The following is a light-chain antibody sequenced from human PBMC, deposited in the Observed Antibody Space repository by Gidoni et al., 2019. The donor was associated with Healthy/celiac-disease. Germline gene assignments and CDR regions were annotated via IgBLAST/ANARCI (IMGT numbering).Light chain of an antibody. CDR2: GAS. J-gene: IGKJ4*01. CDR3: QQYNNWPLT. V-gene: IGKV3-15*01. Sequence: EIVMTQSPATLSVSPGERATLSCRASQSLNSNLAWYQQKPGQAPRLLIYGASTRATGIPARFSGGGSGTDFTLTISSLQSEDFAVYYCQQYNNWPLTFGGGTEVEIK. CDR1: QSLNSN.